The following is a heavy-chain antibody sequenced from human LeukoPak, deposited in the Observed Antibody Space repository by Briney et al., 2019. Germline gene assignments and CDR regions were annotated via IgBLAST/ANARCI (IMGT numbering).Heavy chain of an antibody. V-gene: IGHV3-30*03. D-gene: IGHD3-9*01. CDR1: GFTFSSYG. Sequence: PGRSLRLSCAASGFTFSSYGMHWVRQAPGKGLKWVAVISYDGSNKYYADSVKGRFTISRDNSKNTLYLQMNSLRAEDTAVYYCASYLLRYFDYWGQGTLVTVSS. CDR3: ASYLLRYFDY. CDR2: ISYDGSNK. J-gene: IGHJ4*02.